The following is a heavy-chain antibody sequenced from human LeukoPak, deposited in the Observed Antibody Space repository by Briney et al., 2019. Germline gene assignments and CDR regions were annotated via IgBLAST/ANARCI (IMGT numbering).Heavy chain of an antibody. V-gene: IGHV3-21*01. D-gene: IGHD1-26*01. J-gene: IGHJ4*02. Sequence: PGGSLRLSCAASGFTFRSYAMNWVRQAPGKGLEWVSAISGSGDTTYYADSVKGRFTISRDNAKNSLYLQMNSLRAEDTAVYYCARDSYSGSPGGYWGQGTLVTVSS. CDR1: GFTFRSYA. CDR2: ISGSGDTT. CDR3: ARDSYSGSPGGY.